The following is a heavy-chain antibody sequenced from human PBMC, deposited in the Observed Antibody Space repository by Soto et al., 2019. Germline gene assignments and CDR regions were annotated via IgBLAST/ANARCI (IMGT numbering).Heavy chain of an antibody. Sequence: ASVKVSCKASGYTFTCYYMHWVRQAPGQGLEWMGWINPNSGGTNYAQKFQGWVTMTRDTSISTAYMELTRLKSDDTAIYYCARGFYQYGMDFWGQGNTVTGSS. CDR1: GYTFTCYY. CDR2: INPNSGGT. V-gene: IGHV1-2*04. J-gene: IGHJ6*01. CDR3: ARGFYQYGMDF.